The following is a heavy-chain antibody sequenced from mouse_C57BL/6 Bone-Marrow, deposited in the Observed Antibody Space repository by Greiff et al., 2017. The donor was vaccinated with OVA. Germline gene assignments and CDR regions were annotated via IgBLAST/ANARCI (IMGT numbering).Heavy chain of an antibody. CDR3: ARSYDYDDAWFAY. J-gene: IGHJ3*01. CDR1: GYTFTSYW. Sequence: VQLQQSGAELVKPGASVKLSCKASGYTFTSYWMHWVKQRPGQGLEWIGYINPSSGYTKYNQKFKDKATLTADKSSSTAYMQLSSLTYEDSAVSYCARSYDYDDAWFAYWGQGTLVTVSA. CDR2: INPSSGYT. D-gene: IGHD2-4*01. V-gene: IGHV1-7*01.